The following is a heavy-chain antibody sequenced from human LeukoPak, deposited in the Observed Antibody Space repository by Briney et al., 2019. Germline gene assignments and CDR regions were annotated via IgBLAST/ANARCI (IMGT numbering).Heavy chain of an antibody. CDR2: INSDGSST. CDR3: VGELIHPLYDYYYGMDV. Sequence: PGGSLRLSCAASGFTFSSYWMHWVRQAPGKGLVWVSRINSDGSSTSYADSVKGRFTISRDNAKNTLYLQMNSLRAEDTAVYHGVGELIHPLYDYYYGMDVWGKGTTVTVSS. D-gene: IGHD3-10*01. V-gene: IGHV3-74*01. J-gene: IGHJ6*04. CDR1: GFTFSSYW.